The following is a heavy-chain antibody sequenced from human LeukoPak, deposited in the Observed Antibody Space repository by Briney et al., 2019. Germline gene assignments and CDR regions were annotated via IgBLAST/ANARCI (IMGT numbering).Heavy chain of an antibody. J-gene: IGHJ4*02. CDR1: GFTFSSYW. V-gene: IGHV3-74*01. D-gene: IGHD6-13*01. CDR2: INTDGSST. CDR3: ARDGDSSIAPAGWVDY. Sequence: GSLRLSCAASGFTFSSYWMHWVRQAPGKGLVWVSRINTDGSSTSYADSVKGRFTISRDNSKNTLYLQMNSLRAEDTAIYYCARDGDSSIAPAGWVDYWGQGTLVTVSS.